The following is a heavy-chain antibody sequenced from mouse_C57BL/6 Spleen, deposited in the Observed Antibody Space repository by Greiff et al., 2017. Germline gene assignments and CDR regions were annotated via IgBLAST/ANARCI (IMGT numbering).Heavy chain of an antibody. CDR1: GFNIKDYY. D-gene: IGHD2-10*02. CDR3: AREGYGNYEDYAMDY. CDR2: IDPEDGET. J-gene: IGHJ4*01. Sequence: VQLKESGAELVKPGASVKLSCTASGFNIKDYYLHWVKQRTEQGLEWIGRIDPEDGETKYAPKFQGKATITADTSSNTAYLQLSSLTSEDTAVYYCAREGYGNYEDYAMDYWGQGTSVTVSS. V-gene: IGHV14-2*01.